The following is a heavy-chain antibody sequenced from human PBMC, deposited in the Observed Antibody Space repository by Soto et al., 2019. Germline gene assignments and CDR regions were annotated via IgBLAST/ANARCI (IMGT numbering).Heavy chain of an antibody. CDR2: IWYDGSKK. Sequence: QVHLVESGGGVVQPGRSLRLSCAASGFTFSNYGMNWVRQAPGKGLEWVAVIWYDGSKKYYADSIKGRFTSSRDNSKNTVYLQMNSLRADDTAVYYCARAGRAHMVWGAFPSDGFDFWGQGTTVTVSS. V-gene: IGHV3-33*01. CDR1: GFTFSNYG. CDR3: ARAGRAHMVWGAFPSDGFDF. D-gene: IGHD3-10*01. J-gene: IGHJ3*01.